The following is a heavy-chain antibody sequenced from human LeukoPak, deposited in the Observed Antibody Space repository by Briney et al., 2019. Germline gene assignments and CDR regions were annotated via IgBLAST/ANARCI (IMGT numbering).Heavy chain of an antibody. J-gene: IGHJ4*02. Sequence: GGSLRLSCAASGFTFSTYSMNWVRQAPGKGLEWVSSISSSTSYTYYADSVRGRFTISRDNAKNPVYLQMNSLRAEDTAVYYCERISLSVLPPTNDYWGEGT. CDR2: ISSSTSYT. D-gene: IGHD4/OR15-4a*01. CDR3: ERISLSVLPPTNDY. CDR1: GFTFSTYS. V-gene: IGHV3-21*01.